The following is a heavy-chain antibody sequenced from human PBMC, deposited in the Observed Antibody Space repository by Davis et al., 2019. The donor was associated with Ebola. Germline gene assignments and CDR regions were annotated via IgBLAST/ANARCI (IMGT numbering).Heavy chain of an antibody. CDR3: ARGTLEDIVLMVYALDFDY. Sequence: GESLKISCADSGFTFSSYWMSWVRQAPGKGLEWVANIKQDGSEKYYVDSVKGRFTISRDNAKNSLYLQMNSLRAEDTAVYYCARGTLEDIVLMVYALDFDYWGQGTLVTVSS. J-gene: IGHJ4*02. CDR2: IKQDGSEK. V-gene: IGHV3-7*03. CDR1: GFTFSSYW. D-gene: IGHD2-8*01.